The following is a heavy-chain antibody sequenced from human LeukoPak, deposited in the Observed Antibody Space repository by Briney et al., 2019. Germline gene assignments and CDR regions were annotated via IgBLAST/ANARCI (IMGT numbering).Heavy chain of an antibody. CDR2: ISGSGGST. V-gene: IGHV3-23*01. D-gene: IGHD3-10*01. CDR3: AKGMEDYYYGSGRQTYYYYGMDV. J-gene: IGHJ6*04. Sequence: GGSLRLSCAASGFTFSSYAMSWVRQAPGKGLEWVPAISGSGGSTYYADSVKGRFTISRDNSKNTLYLQMNSLRAEDTAVYYCAKGMEDYYYGSGRQTYYYYGMDVWGKGPTVTVSS. CDR1: GFTFSSYA.